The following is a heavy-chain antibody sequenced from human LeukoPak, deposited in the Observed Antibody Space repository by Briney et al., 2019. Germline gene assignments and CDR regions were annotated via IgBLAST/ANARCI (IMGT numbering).Heavy chain of an antibody. D-gene: IGHD1/OR15-1a*01. CDR1: GFTFSSYS. V-gene: IGHV3-21*01. Sequence: GGSLRLSCAASGFTFSSYSMNWVRQAPGKGLEWVSSISSSSSYIYYADSVKGRFTISRDNAKNSLYLQMNSLRAEDTAVYYCARGYNWNIRNAVFDYWGQGTLVTVSS. CDR3: ARGYNWNIRNAVFDY. CDR2: ISSSSSYI. J-gene: IGHJ4*02.